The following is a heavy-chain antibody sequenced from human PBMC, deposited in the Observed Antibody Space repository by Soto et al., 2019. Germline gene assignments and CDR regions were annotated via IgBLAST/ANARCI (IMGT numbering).Heavy chain of an antibody. V-gene: IGHV3-64*01. D-gene: IGHD6-13*01. J-gene: IGHJ4*02. Sequence: GGSLRLSCAASGFTLSSYAMHWVRQAPGKGLEYVSAISSNGGSTYYANSVKGRFTISRDNSKNTLYLQMGSLRAEDMAVYYCARGEVAAAGIQDYWGQGTLVTVSS. CDR1: GFTLSSYA. CDR3: ARGEVAAAGIQDY. CDR2: ISSNGGST.